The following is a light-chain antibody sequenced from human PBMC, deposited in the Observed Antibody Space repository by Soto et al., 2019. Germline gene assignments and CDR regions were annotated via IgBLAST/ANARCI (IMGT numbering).Light chain of an antibody. J-gene: IGKJ4*01. CDR3: QQYKNWPPPT. V-gene: IGKV3-11*01. CDR1: QSVSRY. Sequence: EIVLTQSPVTLSLSPGERATLSCRASQSVSRYLAWYQQKAGQAPRLLIFDASDRATGIPARFSGSGSGTDFTLTISSLEPEDFGVYYCQQYKNWPPPTFGGGTKVQIK. CDR2: DAS.